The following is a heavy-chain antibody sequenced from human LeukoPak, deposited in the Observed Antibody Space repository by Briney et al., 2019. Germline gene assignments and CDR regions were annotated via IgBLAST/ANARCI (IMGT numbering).Heavy chain of an antibody. Sequence: SETLSLTCTVSGGSISGYYWSWIRQSPGKGLEWIGYIYYSGSTNYNPSLKSRVTISVDTSKNQFSLKLSSVTAADTAVYYCARARFYCSSTSCLNWFDPWGQGTLVTVSS. D-gene: IGHD2-2*01. V-gene: IGHV4-59*01. CDR3: ARARFYCSSTSCLNWFDP. CDR1: GGSISGYY. J-gene: IGHJ5*02. CDR2: IYYSGST.